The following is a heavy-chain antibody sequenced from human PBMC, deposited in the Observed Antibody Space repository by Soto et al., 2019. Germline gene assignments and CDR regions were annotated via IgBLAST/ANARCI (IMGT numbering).Heavy chain of an antibody. CDR1: GFTFDDYA. Sequence: PGGSLRLSCAASGFTFDDYAMHWVRQAPGKGLEWVSGISWNSGSIGYADSVKGRFTISRDNAKNSLYLQMNSMRAEDTALYYCAKDENWNYGYGMDVWGQGTTVTVSS. V-gene: IGHV3-9*01. D-gene: IGHD1-1*01. J-gene: IGHJ6*02. CDR3: AKDENWNYGYGMDV. CDR2: ISWNSGSI.